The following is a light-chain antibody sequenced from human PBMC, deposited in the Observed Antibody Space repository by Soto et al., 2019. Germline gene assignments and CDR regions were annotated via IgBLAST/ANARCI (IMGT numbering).Light chain of an antibody. CDR2: DVS. CDR1: SSDVGCYNY. V-gene: IGLV2-14*01. J-gene: IGLJ2*01. Sequence: QSALTQPASVSGSPGQSITISCTGTSSDVGCYNYVSWYQQHPGKAPKLMIYDVSNRPSGVSNRFSGSKSGNTASLTISGLQAEDEADYYCNSYTGTTSLLLFGGGTKLTVL. CDR3: NSYTGTTSLLL.